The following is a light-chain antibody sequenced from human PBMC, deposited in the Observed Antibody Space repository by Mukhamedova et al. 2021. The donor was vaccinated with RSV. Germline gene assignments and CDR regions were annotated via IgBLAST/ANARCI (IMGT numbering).Light chain of an antibody. CDR3: QQYGSSPGT. Sequence: YQQKPGQAPRLLIYGASSRATGIPDRFRGNGSGTDFTLTISRLEPEDFAVYYCQQYGSSPGTFGQGTKVEIK. V-gene: IGKV3-20*01. J-gene: IGKJ1*01. CDR2: GAS.